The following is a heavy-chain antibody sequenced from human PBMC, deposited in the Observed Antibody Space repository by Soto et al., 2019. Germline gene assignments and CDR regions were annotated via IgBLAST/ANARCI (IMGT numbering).Heavy chain of an antibody. J-gene: IGHJ6*02. Sequence: QVQLVESGGGVVQPGRSLRLSCAASGFTFSSYGMHWVRQAPGKGLEWVAVIWYDGSNKYYADSVKGRFTISRDNSKNTLYLQMNSLRAEDTAVYYCARGEANVDTAMYYYYGMDVWGQGTTVTVSS. V-gene: IGHV3-33*01. D-gene: IGHD5-18*01. CDR3: ARGEANVDTAMYYYYGMDV. CDR2: IWYDGSNK. CDR1: GFTFSSYG.